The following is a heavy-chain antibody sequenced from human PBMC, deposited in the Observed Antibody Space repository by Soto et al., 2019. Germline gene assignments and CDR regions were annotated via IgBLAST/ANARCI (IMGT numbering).Heavy chain of an antibody. CDR3: ASLYCSGDSCYWDY. CDR1: GGSISIYY. V-gene: IGHV4-59*01. CDR2: IYNSGST. D-gene: IGHD2-15*01. J-gene: IGHJ4*02. Sequence: SETLSLTCTVSGGSISIYYWSWIRQPPGKGLEWVGNIYNSGSTNYNPSLKSRVTVSVDTSRHQFSLKLSSVTAADTAMYYCASLYCSGDSCYWDYWGQGTLVTVSS.